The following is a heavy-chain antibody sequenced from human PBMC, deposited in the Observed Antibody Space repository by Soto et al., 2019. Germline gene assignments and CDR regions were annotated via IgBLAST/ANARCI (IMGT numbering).Heavy chain of an antibody. V-gene: IGHV3-33*01. J-gene: IGHJ6*03. D-gene: IGHD3-10*01. Sequence: GGSLRLSCAASGFTFSSYGMHWVRQAPGKGLEWVAVIWYDGSNKYYADSVKGRFTISRDNSKNTLYLQMNSLRAEDTAVYYCAREGSLQTYYYGSVPAPTRDSYYYYYYYMDVWGKGTTVTVSS. CDR3: AREGSLQTYYYGSVPAPTRDSYYYYYYYMDV. CDR2: IWYDGSNK. CDR1: GFTFSSYG.